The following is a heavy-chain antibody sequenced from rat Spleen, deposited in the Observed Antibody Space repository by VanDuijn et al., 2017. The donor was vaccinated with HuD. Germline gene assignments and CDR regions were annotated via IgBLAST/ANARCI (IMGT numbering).Heavy chain of an antibody. CDR3: ARHDYSGDVDFEY. CDR1: GFSLISYS. Sequence: QVQLKESGPGLVQSSQTLSLTCNVSGFSLISYSVHWVRQPLGKGLVWMGTIWAGGTTNYNSAVQSRLSISRDTSKSQVFLKMNSLQPEDTGTYYCARHDYSGDVDFEYWGQGVMVTVSS. D-gene: IGHD1-1*01. CDR2: IWAGGTT. V-gene: IGHV2-72*01. J-gene: IGHJ2*01.